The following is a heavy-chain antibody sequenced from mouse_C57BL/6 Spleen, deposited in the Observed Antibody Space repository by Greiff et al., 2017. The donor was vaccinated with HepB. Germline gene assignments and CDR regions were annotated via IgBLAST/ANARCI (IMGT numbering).Heavy chain of an antibody. Sequence: EVHLVESGGGLVKPGGSLKLSCAASGFTFSSYTMSWVRQTPEKRLEWVATISGGGGNTYYPDSVKGRFTISRDNAKNTLYLQMSSLRSEDTALYYCARRGYGSSSFAYWGQGTLVTVSA. CDR1: GFTFSSYT. CDR3: ARRGYGSSSFAY. D-gene: IGHD1-1*01. J-gene: IGHJ3*01. CDR2: ISGGGGNT. V-gene: IGHV5-9*01.